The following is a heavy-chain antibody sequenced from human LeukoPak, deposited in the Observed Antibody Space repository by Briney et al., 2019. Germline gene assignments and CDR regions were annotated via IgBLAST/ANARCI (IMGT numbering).Heavy chain of an antibody. J-gene: IGHJ6*03. Sequence: GGSLRLSCAASGFTFSSYWMHWVRQAPGKGLVWVSRINSDGSSTSYADSVKGRFTISRDNAKNTLYLQMNSLRAEDTAVCYCARVVQNYYYYMDVWGKGTTVTVSS. CDR1: GFTFSSYW. V-gene: IGHV3-74*01. D-gene: IGHD2-15*01. CDR3: ARVVQNYYYYMDV. CDR2: INSDGSST.